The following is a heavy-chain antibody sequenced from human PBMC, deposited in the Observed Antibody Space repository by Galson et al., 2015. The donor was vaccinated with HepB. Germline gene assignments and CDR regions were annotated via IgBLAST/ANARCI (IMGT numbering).Heavy chain of an antibody. CDR2: ISSTSGYI. Sequence: SLRLSCAASGFTFRSYSMDWVRQAPGKGLEWVSSISSTSGYIYYADSVKGRFTISRDNAKKSLYLQMNSLRAEDTAVYYCATHLITMVRGVMGAFDLWGQGTLVTVSS. CDR3: ATHLITMVRGVMGAFDL. CDR1: GFTFRSYS. V-gene: IGHV3-21*01. D-gene: IGHD3-10*01. J-gene: IGHJ3*01.